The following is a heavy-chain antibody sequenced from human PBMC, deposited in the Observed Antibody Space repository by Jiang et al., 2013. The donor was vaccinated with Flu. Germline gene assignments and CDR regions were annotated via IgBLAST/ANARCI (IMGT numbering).Heavy chain of an antibody. V-gene: IGHV5-10-1*01. CDR1: GYSFTSYW. CDR3: ARRGRGRGYSYGYYAFDI. D-gene: IGHD5-18*01. Sequence: SGAEVKKPGESLRISCKGSGYSFTSYWISWVRQMPGKGLEWMGRIDPSDSYTNYSPSFQGHVTISADKSISTAYLQWSSLKASDTAMYYCARRGRGRGYSYGYYAFDIWGQGTMVTVSS. J-gene: IGHJ3*02. CDR2: IDPSDSYT.